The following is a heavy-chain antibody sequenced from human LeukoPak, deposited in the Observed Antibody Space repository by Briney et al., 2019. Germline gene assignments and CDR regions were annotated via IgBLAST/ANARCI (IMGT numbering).Heavy chain of an antibody. CDR2: IKSKTDGGTT. J-gene: IGHJ6*02. CDR1: GFTFSNAW. Sequence: VKPGGSLRLSCAASGFTFSNAWMSWVRQVPGKGLEWVGRIKSKTDGGTTDYAAPVKGRFTISRDDSKNTLYLQMNSLKTEDTAVYYCTSNFGYYYGMDVWGQGTTVTVSS. CDR3: TSNFGYYYGMDV. V-gene: IGHV3-15*01. D-gene: IGHD3-10*01.